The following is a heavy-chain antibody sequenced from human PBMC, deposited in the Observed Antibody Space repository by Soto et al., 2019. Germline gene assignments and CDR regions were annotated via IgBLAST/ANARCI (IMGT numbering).Heavy chain of an antibody. CDR1: GFTFSNSY. CDR2: ISSDTTTI. Sequence: GGSLRLSCAASGFTFSNSYMNWIRQAPGKGLEWLSYISSDTTTIFYADSVKGRFTVSRDNAKNSLYLQMSSLRSEDTAVYYCARGGVVVGEAWFDPWGQGTLVTVSS. D-gene: IGHD2-15*01. J-gene: IGHJ5*02. CDR3: ARGGVVVGEAWFDP. V-gene: IGHV3-11*01.